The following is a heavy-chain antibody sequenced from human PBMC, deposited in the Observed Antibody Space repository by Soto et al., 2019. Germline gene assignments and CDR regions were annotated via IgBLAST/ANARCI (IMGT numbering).Heavy chain of an antibody. CDR3: TTVYCSSTSCYDAFDI. CDR2: IKSKTDGGTT. D-gene: IGHD2-2*01. V-gene: IGHV3-15*01. CDR1: GFTFSNAW. J-gene: IGHJ3*02. Sequence: GGSLRLSCAASGFTFSNAWMSWVRQAPGKGLEWVGRIKSKTDGGTTDYAAPVKGRFTISRDDSKNTLYLQMNSLKTEDTAVYYCTTVYCSSTSCYDAFDIWGQGTMVTVSS.